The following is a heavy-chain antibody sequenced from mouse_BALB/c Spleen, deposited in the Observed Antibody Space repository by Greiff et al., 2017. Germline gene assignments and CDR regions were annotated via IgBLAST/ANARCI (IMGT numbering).Heavy chain of an antibody. D-gene: IGHD1-1*01. Sequence: VQLQQSGAELMKPGASVKISCKATGYTFSSYWIEWVKQRPGHGLEWIGEILPGSGSTNYNEKFKGKATFTADTSSNTAYMQLSSLTSEDSAVYYCARRDITTVVGYFDVWGAGTTVTVSS. CDR2: ILPGSGST. J-gene: IGHJ1*01. CDR1: GYTFSSYW. V-gene: IGHV1-9*01. CDR3: ARRDITTVVGYFDV.